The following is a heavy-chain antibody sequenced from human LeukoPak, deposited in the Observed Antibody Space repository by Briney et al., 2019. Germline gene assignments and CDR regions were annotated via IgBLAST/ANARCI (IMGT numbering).Heavy chain of an antibody. Sequence: GGSLRLSCAASGFTFNNYGMSWVCQAPGKGLEWVSAISGSGGNTYNADSVKGRFTISRDNSKNTLSLQVNSLRAEDTAVYYCAKEYDSRGYYFDYWGQGTLVTVSS. V-gene: IGHV3-23*01. D-gene: IGHD3-22*01. CDR3: AKEYDSRGYYFDY. CDR1: GFTFNNYG. CDR2: ISGSGGNT. J-gene: IGHJ4*02.